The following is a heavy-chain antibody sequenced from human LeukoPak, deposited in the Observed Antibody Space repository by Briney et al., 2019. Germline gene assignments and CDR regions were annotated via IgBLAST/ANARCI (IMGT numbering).Heavy chain of an antibody. CDR1: GGTFTSYG. V-gene: IGHV1-18*01. Sequence: ASVKVSCKASGGTFTSYGISWVRQAPGQGLEWMGWISAYNGNTNYAQKLQGRVTMTTDTSTSTAYMELRSLRSDDTAVYYCARAAGYSYGPYYFDYWGQGTLVTVSS. J-gene: IGHJ4*02. CDR2: ISAYNGNT. D-gene: IGHD5-18*01. CDR3: ARAAGYSYGPYYFDY.